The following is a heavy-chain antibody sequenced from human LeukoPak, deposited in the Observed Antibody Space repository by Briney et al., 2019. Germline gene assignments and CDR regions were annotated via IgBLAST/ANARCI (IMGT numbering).Heavy chain of an antibody. J-gene: IGHJ4*02. CDR1: EFTFSSYS. CDR3: ARSRGNSGSYPLDY. Sequence: GGSLRLSCEASEFTFSSYSMNWVRQAPGKGLEWVSYISSSSSTIYYAESVKGRFTISRDNAKNSLYLQMNSLRVEDTAVYYCARSRGNSGSYPLDYWGQGTLVTVSS. D-gene: IGHD1-26*01. V-gene: IGHV3-48*01. CDR2: ISSSSSTI.